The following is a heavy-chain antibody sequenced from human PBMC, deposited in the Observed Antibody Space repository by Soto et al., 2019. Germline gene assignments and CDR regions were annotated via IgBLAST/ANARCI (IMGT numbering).Heavy chain of an antibody. CDR2: IKSKTDGGTT. J-gene: IGHJ4*02. D-gene: IGHD3-3*01. Sequence: GGSLRLSCAASGFTFSNAWMNWVRQAPGKGLEWVGRIKSKTDGGTTDYAAPVKGRFSISRDDSKNTLYLQMNSLKTEDTAVYYCSCLGITIFGVVIREDYWGQGTLVTVSS. CDR1: GFTFSNAW. V-gene: IGHV3-15*07. CDR3: SCLGITIFGVVIREDY.